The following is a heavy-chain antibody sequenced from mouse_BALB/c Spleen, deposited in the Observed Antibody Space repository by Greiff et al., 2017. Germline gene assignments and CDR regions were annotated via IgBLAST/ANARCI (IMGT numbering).Heavy chain of an antibody. CDR3: ARDGNGSTSGAY. V-gene: IGHV2-9*02. CDR1: GFSLTSYG. D-gene: IGHD1-1*01. Sequence: VKLVESGPGLVAPSQSLSITCTVSGFSLTSYGVHWVRQPPGKGLEWLGVIWAGGSTNYNSALMSRLSISKDNSKSQVFLKMNSLQTDDTAMYYCARDGNGSTSGAYWGQGTLVTVSA. J-gene: IGHJ3*01. CDR2: IWAGGST.